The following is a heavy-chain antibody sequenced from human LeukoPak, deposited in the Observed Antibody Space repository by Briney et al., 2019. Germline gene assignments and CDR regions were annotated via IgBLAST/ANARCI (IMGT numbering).Heavy chain of an antibody. V-gene: IGHV4-59*01. J-gene: IGHJ4*02. CDR3: ARWLPDGFDY. CDR1: GGSIGSYY. D-gene: IGHD1-14*01. CDR2: IYYSGST. Sequence: SETLSLTCTVSGGSIGSYYRSWIRQPPGKGLEWIGYIYYSGSTNYNPSLKSRVTISVDTSKNQFSLKLSSVTAADTAVYYCARWLPDGFDYWGQGTLVTVSS.